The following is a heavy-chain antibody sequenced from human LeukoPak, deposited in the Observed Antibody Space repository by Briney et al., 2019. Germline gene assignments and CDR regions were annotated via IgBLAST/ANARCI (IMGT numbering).Heavy chain of an antibody. Sequence: SETLSLTCTVSGGSISSGGYYWSWIRQPPGKGLEWIGYIYYSGSTNYNPSLKSRVTISVDTSKNQFSLKLSSVTAADTAVYYCARGVRRVAATYYFDYWGQGTLVTVSS. J-gene: IGHJ4*02. CDR2: IYYSGST. CDR3: ARGVRRVAATYYFDY. D-gene: IGHD2-15*01. V-gene: IGHV4-61*08. CDR1: GGSISSGGYY.